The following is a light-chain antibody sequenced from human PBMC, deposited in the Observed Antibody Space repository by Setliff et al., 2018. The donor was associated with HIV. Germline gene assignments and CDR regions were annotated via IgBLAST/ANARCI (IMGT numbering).Light chain of an antibody. V-gene: IGLV2-14*03. Sequence: QSALAQPASVSGSPGQSITISCTGTSSDVGGYNYVSWYQLHPGKAPKLMIFDVSERPSGVSNRFSGSKSGNTASLTISGLQAEDEANYYCLSHTSRSTYVFGT. J-gene: IGLJ1*01. CDR3: LSHTSRSTYV. CDR2: DVS. CDR1: SSDVGGYNY.